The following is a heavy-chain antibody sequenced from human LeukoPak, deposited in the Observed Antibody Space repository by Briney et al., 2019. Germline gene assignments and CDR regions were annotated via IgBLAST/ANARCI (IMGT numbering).Heavy chain of an antibody. J-gene: IGHJ5*02. V-gene: IGHV4-34*01. CDR3: GGCYSSSWYSVGSRNWFDP. Sequence: PSETLSLTCAVYGGSFSGYYWSWIRQPPGKGLEWIGEINHSGSTNYNPSLKSRVTISVDTSKNQFSLKLSSVSAADTAVYYCGGCYSSSWYSVGSRNWFDPWGQGTLVTVSS. CDR2: INHSGST. D-gene: IGHD6-13*01. CDR1: GGSFSGYY.